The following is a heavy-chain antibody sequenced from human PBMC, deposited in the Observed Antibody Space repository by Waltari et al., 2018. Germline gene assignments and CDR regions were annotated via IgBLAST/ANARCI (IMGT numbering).Heavy chain of an antibody. CDR2: FDPEDGET. CDR3: ATDLPIAAAGML. Sequence: QVQLVQSGAAVQKPGASVKVPCKVSGYTLTELSMPWLRQAPGKGLEWMGGFDPEDGETIYAQKFQGRVTMTEDTSTDTAYMELSSLRSEDTAVYYCATDLPIAAAGMLWGQGTLVTVSS. J-gene: IGHJ4*02. V-gene: IGHV1-24*01. CDR1: GYTLTELS. D-gene: IGHD6-13*01.